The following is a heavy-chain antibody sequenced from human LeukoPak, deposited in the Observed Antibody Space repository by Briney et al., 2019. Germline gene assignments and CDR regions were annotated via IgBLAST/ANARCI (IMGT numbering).Heavy chain of an antibody. J-gene: IGHJ3*02. D-gene: IGHD3-10*01. CDR2: ISGSGGDT. CDR1: GFTFTSYA. CDR3: ARGRFGELSVATFDI. Sequence: PGGSLRLSCAASGFTFTSYAMSWVRQAPGKGLEWVSGISGSGGDTYYADSVKGRFTISRDNSKTTLYLQMNSLRAEDTAVYYCARGRFGELSVATFDIWGQGTMVTVSS. V-gene: IGHV3-23*01.